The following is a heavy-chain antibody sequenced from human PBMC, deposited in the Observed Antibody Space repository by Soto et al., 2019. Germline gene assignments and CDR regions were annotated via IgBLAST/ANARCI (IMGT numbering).Heavy chain of an antibody. CDR1: GYTFTSYD. J-gene: IGHJ3*02. V-gene: IGHV1-8*01. D-gene: IGHD3-3*01. CDR2: MNPNSGNT. CDR3: ARSITYDFWSGYPSGAFDI. Sequence: ASVKVSCKASGYTFTSYDINWVRQATGQGLEWMGWMNPNSGNTGYAQKFQGRVTMTRNTSISTAYMELSSLRSEDTAVYYCARSITYDFWSGYPSGAFDIWGQGTMVTVSS.